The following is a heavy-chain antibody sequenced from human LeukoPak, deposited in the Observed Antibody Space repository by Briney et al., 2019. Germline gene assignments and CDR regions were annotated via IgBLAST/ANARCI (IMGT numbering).Heavy chain of an antibody. J-gene: IGHJ6*03. Sequence: ASVKVSCKASGGTFSSYTISWVRQAPGQGLEWMGRIIPILGIANYAQKFQGRVTITADKSTSTAYMELSSLRSEDTAVYYCARGNSGYDSYYYYMDVWGKGTTVTVSS. CDR3: ARGNSGYDSYYYYMDV. V-gene: IGHV1-69*02. CDR2: IIPILGIA. CDR1: GGTFSSYT. D-gene: IGHD5-12*01.